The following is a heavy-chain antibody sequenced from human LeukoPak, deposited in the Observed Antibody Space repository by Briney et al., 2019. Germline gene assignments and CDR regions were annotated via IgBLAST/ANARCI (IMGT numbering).Heavy chain of an antibody. CDR3: ARGPRGWFASDY. CDR1: GFTLSSYL. CDR2: IHSDESR. J-gene: IGHJ4*02. D-gene: IGHD6-19*01. Sequence: GGSLRLSCAVSGFTLSSYLMHWVRQTPGKGLVWISRIHSDESRSYADSVKGRFTISRDDAKNTLYLQMNSLRVEDTAVYYCARGPRGWFASDYWGQGTVVIVSS. V-gene: IGHV3-74*01.